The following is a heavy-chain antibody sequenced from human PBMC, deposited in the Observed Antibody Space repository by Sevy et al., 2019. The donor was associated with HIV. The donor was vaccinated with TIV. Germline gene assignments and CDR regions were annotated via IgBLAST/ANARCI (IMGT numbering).Heavy chain of an antibody. CDR3: AKAGVRVGGTFDLFYFDY. D-gene: IGHD6-19*01. CDR2: IWYDGSNK. J-gene: IGHJ4*02. CDR1: GFTYNGYG. V-gene: IGHV3-33*06. Sequence: GGSLRLSCAASGFTYNGYGMHWVRQAPGKGLEWVAVIWYDGSNKEYADSVKGRFTISRDNSKNTLYLQMNSLTAEDTAVYYCAKAGVRVGGTFDLFYFDYWGQGTLVTVSS.